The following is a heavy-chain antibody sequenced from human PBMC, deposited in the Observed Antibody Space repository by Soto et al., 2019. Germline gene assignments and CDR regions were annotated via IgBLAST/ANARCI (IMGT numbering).Heavy chain of an antibody. D-gene: IGHD3-16*01. CDR3: VHKGGGDRILDY. V-gene: IGHV2-5*02. CDR1: GFSLSTSGVG. CDR2: IYWDDYK. Sequence: QITLKESGPALVKPTQTLTLTCTFSGFSLSTSGVGVGWIRQPPGEALEWLALIYWDDYKHFSPSLESRLTITKATPKNHVAPTMTPIGPVDTATFYCVHKGGGDRILDYWGQGTLVTVSS. J-gene: IGHJ4*02.